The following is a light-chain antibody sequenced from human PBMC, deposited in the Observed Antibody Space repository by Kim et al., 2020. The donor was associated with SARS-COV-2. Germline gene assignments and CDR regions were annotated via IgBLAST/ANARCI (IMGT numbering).Light chain of an antibody. V-gene: IGLV3-1*01. CDR1: KLGDKY. CDR2: QDS. J-gene: IGLJ2*01. CDR3: QAWDSSTAV. Sequence: SYELTQPPSVSVSPGQTASITCSGDKLGDKYACWYQQKPGQSPVLVIYQDSKRPSGIRERFSGSNSGNTATLTISGTQAMDEADYYCQAWDSSTAVFGGG.